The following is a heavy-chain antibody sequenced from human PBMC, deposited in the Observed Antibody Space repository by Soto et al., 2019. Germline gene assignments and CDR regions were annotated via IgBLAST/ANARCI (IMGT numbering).Heavy chain of an antibody. CDR1: GSPFATNP. D-gene: IGHD2-21*02. Sequence: EVQLLESGGGLVHPGGSWRPPGAAPGSPFATNPLAWVAQAQGKGLEWVSTISTSGGSTHYADPVKGRFTISRDNSKNTLYLQMNSLRAEDTAVYYCAKFYGGNSAHTYTIDPWGQGTLVTVSS. CDR3: AKFYGGNSAHTYTIDP. CDR2: ISTSGGST. V-gene: IGHV3-23*01. J-gene: IGHJ5*02.